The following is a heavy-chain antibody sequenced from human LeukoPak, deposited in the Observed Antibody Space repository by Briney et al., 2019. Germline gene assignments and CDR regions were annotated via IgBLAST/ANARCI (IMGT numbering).Heavy chain of an antibody. CDR2: IYYSGST. CDR3: ARHFAPVGYYYDSSGYYPSPYFDY. CDR1: GGSISSSSYY. J-gene: IGHJ4*02. D-gene: IGHD3-22*01. V-gene: IGHV4-39*01. Sequence: PSETLSLTCTVSGGSISSSSYYWGWIRQPPGKGLEWIGGIYYSGSTYYNPSLKSRVTISVDTSKNQFSLKLSSVTAADTAVYYCARHFAPVGYYYDSSGYYPSPYFDYWGQGTLVTVSP.